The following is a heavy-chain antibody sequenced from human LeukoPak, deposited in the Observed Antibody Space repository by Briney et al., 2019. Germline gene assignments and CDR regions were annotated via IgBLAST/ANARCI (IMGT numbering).Heavy chain of an antibody. CDR3: AKDFWEMSTTDY. J-gene: IGHJ4*02. V-gene: IGHV3-30*18. CDR1: GFTFSRYG. D-gene: IGHD5-24*01. Sequence: SGGSLRLSCAASGFTFSRYGMHWVRQAPGKGLEWVAVISYDGSNKHYADSVKGRFTISRDNSRNTLYLQMNSLRGEDTAVYYCAKDFWEMSTTDYWGQGTLVTVSS. CDR2: ISYDGSNK.